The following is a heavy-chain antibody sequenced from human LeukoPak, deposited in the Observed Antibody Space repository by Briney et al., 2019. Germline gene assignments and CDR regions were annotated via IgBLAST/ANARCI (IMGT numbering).Heavy chain of an antibody. Sequence: SQTLSLTCAISGDSVSSNGAAWNWIRQSPSRGLEWLGRTYYRSKWYSEYAVSVESRITINADTSKNQFSLQLNSVTPEDTAVYYCAKAYLVAAGSKCFDPWGQGTLVTVSS. J-gene: IGHJ5*02. CDR2: TYYRSKWYS. CDR3: AKAYLVAAGSKCFDP. CDR1: GDSVSSNGAA. D-gene: IGHD6-13*01. V-gene: IGHV6-1*01.